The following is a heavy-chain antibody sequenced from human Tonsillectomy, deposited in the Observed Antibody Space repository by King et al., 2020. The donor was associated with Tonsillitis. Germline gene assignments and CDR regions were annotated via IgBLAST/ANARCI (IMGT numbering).Heavy chain of an antibody. V-gene: IGHV3-48*01. CDR2: ISSPSSTI. CDR3: ARRGYCSGGTCYPFDY. CDR1: GFTFSSYS. Sequence: VQLVESGGGLVQPGGSLRLSCAASGFTFSSYSMNWVRQAPGEGLEWVSYISSPSSTIYYADSVKGRFTISRDNAKNSLYLQMNSLRAEDTAVYYCARRGYCSGGTCYPFDYWGQGTLVTVSS. D-gene: IGHD2-15*01. J-gene: IGHJ4*02.